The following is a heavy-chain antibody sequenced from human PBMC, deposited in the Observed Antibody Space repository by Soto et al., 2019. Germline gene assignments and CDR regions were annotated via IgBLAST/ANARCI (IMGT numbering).Heavy chain of an antibody. CDR1: GFTFSSYG. Sequence: GGSLRLSCAASGFTFSSYGMHWVRQAPGKGLEWVAVISYDGSNKYYADSVKGRFTISRDNSKNTLYLQMNSLRAEDTAVYYCAKDQVVIVVVTGERFFDYWGQGTLVTVSS. CDR3: AKDQVVIVVVTGERFFDY. CDR2: ISYDGSNK. V-gene: IGHV3-30*18. D-gene: IGHD3-22*01. J-gene: IGHJ4*02.